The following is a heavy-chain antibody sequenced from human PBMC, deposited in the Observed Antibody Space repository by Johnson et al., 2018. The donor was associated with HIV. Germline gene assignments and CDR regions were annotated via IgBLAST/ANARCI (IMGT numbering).Heavy chain of an antibody. J-gene: IGHJ3*01. CDR3: ARGAPSGNYYVDAFDL. V-gene: IGHV3-30*19. CDR2: ISYDGSNK. Sequence: QVQLVESGGGVVQPGRSLRLSCAASGFTFSSYGMHWVRQAPGKGLQWVAVISYDGSNKYYADSVKGRFTISRDNSRNTLYLQMSSLRAEDTAVYYCARGAPSGNYYVDAFDLWGQGTMVIVSS. CDR1: GFTFSSYG. D-gene: IGHD1-26*01.